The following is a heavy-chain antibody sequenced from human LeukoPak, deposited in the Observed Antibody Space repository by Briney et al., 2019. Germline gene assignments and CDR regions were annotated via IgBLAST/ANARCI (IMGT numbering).Heavy chain of an antibody. V-gene: IGHV3-30-3*01. Sequence: GRSLRLSCAASGFTFSSYAMHWVRQAPGKGLEWVAVISYDGSNKYYADSVKGRFTISRDNSKNTLYLQMNSLRAEDTAVYYCARERRGIAAAGDFDYWGQGTLVTVSS. D-gene: IGHD6-13*01. CDR1: GFTFSSYA. CDR2: ISYDGSNK. CDR3: ARERRGIAAAGDFDY. J-gene: IGHJ4*02.